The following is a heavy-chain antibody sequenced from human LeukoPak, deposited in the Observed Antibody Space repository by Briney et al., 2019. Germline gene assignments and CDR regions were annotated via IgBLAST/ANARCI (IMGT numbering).Heavy chain of an antibody. CDR3: AKDLVSSTSHAFDI. J-gene: IGHJ3*02. CDR2: ISWNSGSI. CDR1: GFTFDDYA. D-gene: IGHD2-2*01. Sequence: GGSLRLSCAASGFTFDDYAMHWVRQAPGKGLEWVSGISWNSGSIGYADSVKGRFTISRDNAKNSLYLQMNSLRAEDMALYYCAKDLVSSTSHAFDIWGQGTMVTVSS. V-gene: IGHV3-9*03.